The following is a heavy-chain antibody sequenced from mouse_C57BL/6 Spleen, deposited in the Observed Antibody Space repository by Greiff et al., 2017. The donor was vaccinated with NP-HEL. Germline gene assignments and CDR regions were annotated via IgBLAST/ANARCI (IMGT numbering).Heavy chain of an antibody. D-gene: IGHD1-1*01. Sequence: VQLQQSGAELVKPGASVELSCKASGYTFTSYWMQWVKQRPGQGLEWIGEIDPSDSYTNYNQKFKGKATLTVDTSSSTAYMQLSSLTSEDSAVYYCARGDGSRGAYWGQGTLVTVSA. CDR1: GYTFTSYW. V-gene: IGHV1-50*01. CDR3: ARGDGSRGAY. CDR2: IDPSDSYT. J-gene: IGHJ3*01.